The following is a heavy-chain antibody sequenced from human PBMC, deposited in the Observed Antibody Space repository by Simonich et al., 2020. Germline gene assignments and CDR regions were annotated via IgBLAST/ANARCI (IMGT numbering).Heavy chain of an antibody. CDR3: ARGALTGDYYYMDV. CDR1: GYTFTGYY. D-gene: IGHD7-27*01. J-gene: IGHJ6*03. CDR2: INPNSGGT. Sequence: QVQLVQSGAEVKKPGASVKVSCKASGYTFTGYYMHWVRQAPGQGLEWRGWINPNSGGTTYAQKFQGRVTMTRDTSISTAYMELSRLRSDDTAVYYCARGALTGDYYYMDVWGKGTTVTVSS. V-gene: IGHV1-2*02.